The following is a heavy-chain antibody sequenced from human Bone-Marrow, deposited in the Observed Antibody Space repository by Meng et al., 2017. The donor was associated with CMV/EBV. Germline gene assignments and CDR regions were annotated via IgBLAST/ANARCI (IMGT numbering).Heavy chain of an antibody. CDR1: SISSTGHY. V-gene: IGHV4-39*01. CDR2: IFYSGSN. Sequence: SISSTGHYWGWIRQRPGKGLEWIWSIFYSGSNYYNTSLKSRLTISVDTSKNQFSLTLTSVTAADTAMYYCARQSTRSTGIAGADFDYWGQGTLVTVSS. J-gene: IGHJ4*02. CDR3: ARQSTRSTGIAGADFDY. D-gene: IGHD1-26*01.